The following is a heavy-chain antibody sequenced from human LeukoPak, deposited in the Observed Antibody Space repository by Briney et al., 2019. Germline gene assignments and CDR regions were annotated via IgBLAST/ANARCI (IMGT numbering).Heavy chain of an antibody. J-gene: IGHJ4*02. CDR2: IYYSGST. D-gene: IGHD5-12*01. V-gene: IGHV4-39*01. CDR1: GGSISSSSYY. Sequence: PSETLSLTCTVSGGSISSSSYYWGWIRQPPGKGLEWIGSIYYSGSTHYNPSLKSRVTISVDTSKNQFSLKLSSVTAADTAVYYCARHRYSGYDYAYYFDYWGQGTLVTVSS. CDR3: ARHRYSGYDYAYYFDY.